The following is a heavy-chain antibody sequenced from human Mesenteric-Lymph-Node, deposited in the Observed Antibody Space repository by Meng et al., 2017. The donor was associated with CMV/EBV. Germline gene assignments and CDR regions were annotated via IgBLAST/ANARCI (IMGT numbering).Heavy chain of an antibody. CDR1: GYSISSDYY. Sequence: SETLSLTCTVSGYSISSDYYWGWIRQPPGKGLEWIGYIYYSGSTNYNPSLKSRVTISVDTSKNQFSLKLSSVTAADTAVYYCARDSPDCSSTSCEGWFDPWGQGTLVTVSS. CDR3: ARDSPDCSSTSCEGWFDP. V-gene: IGHV4-38-2*02. CDR2: IYYSGST. D-gene: IGHD2-2*01. J-gene: IGHJ5*02.